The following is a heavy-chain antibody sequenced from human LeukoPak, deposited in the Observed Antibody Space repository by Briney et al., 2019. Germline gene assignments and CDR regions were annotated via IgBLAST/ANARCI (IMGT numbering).Heavy chain of an antibody. CDR1: GYTFTDYN. Sequence: ASVKVSCKASGYTFTDYNIHWVRRAPGQGLEWMGWINPNSGGTNYAQKFQGRVHMTRDTSISTAYMELSRLRSDDTALYYCARVVYYFYAMDVWGQGTTVTVSS. J-gene: IGHJ6*02. CDR2: INPNSGGT. V-gene: IGHV1-2*02. D-gene: IGHD2-8*01. CDR3: ARVVYYFYAMDV.